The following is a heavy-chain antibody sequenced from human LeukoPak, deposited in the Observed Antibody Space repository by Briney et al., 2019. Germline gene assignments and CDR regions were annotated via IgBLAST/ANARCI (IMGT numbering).Heavy chain of an antibody. Sequence: GGSLRLSCAASGFTFSSYWLSWVRQAPGKGLEWVANIKLDGSAKYYVDSVKGRFTISRDNAKNSLYLQMNSLRAEDTAVYYCASLIAAAGDFDYWGQGTLVTVSS. CDR1: GFTFSSYW. CDR2: IKLDGSAK. CDR3: ASLIAAAGDFDY. J-gene: IGHJ4*02. D-gene: IGHD6-13*01. V-gene: IGHV3-7*01.